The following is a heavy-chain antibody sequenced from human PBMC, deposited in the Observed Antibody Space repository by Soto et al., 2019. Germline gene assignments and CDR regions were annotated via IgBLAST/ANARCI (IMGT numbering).Heavy chain of an antibody. CDR2: ISAYNGNT. J-gene: IGHJ6*02. Sequence: ASVKVSCKASGYTFTSYGISWVRQAPGQGLEWMGWISAYNGNTNYAQKLQGRVTMTTDTSTSTAYMELRSLRSDDTAVYYCARSKRVAAGDYYYYYGMDVWGQGTTVTVSS. CDR1: GYTFTSYG. CDR3: ARSKRVAAGDYYYYYGMDV. D-gene: IGHD7-27*01. V-gene: IGHV1-18*01.